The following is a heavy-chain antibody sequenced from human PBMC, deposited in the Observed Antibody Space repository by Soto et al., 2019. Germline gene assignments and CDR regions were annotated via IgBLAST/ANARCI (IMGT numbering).Heavy chain of an antibody. CDR1: GFTFSNAW. CDR3: TTAQWELLLGFDY. Sequence: EVQLVESGGGLVKPGGSLRLSCAASGFTFSNAWMSWVRQAPGKELEWVGRIKSKTDGGTTDYAAPVKGRFTISRDDSKNTLYLRMNSLKTEDTAVYYCTTAQWELLLGFDYWGQGTLVTVSS. V-gene: IGHV3-15*01. J-gene: IGHJ4*02. D-gene: IGHD1-26*01. CDR2: IKSKTDGGTT.